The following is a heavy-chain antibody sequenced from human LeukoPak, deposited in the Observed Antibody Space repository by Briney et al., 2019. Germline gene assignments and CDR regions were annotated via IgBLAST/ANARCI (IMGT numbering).Heavy chain of an antibody. J-gene: IGHJ4*02. Sequence: PGGSLRLSCAASGFTFSSYWMSWVRQAPGKGLEWVSAISGSGGSTYYADSVKGRFTISRDNSKKTLYLQMNSLRVEDTAVYYCAKRSLTVGNMAFDYWGQGTLVTVSS. V-gene: IGHV3-23*01. CDR3: AKRSLTVGNMAFDY. CDR1: GFTFSSYW. D-gene: IGHD3-16*01. CDR2: ISGSGGST.